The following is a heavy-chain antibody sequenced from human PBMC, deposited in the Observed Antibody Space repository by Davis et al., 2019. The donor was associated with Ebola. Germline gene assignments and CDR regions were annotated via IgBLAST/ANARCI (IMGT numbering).Heavy chain of an antibody. V-gene: IGHV5-51*01. Sequence: GESLKISCKVSGYSFTSFWITWVRQMPGKGLEWMGIIYPGDSDTRYSPSFQGQVTISADKSISTAYLQWSSLKASDTAMYYCARGQNMITFGGVIDYYYYYGMDVWGQGTTVTVSS. J-gene: IGHJ6*02. CDR3: ARGQNMITFGGVIDYYYYYGMDV. CDR2: IYPGDSDT. D-gene: IGHD3-16*02. CDR1: GYSFTSFW.